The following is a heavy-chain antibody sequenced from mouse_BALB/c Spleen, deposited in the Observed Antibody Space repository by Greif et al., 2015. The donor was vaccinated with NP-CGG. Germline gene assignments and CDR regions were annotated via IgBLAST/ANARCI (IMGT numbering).Heavy chain of an antibody. V-gene: IGHV1-7*01. CDR2: VNPSTGYT. Sequence: QVQLQQSGAELAKPGASVRMSCKASGYTFTSYWTHWVKQRPGQGLEWIGYVNPSTGYTEYNQKFKDKATLTADKSSSTAYMQLSSLTSEDSAVYYCARRDGNYYFDYWGQGTTLTVSS. J-gene: IGHJ2*01. CDR3: ARRDGNYYFDY. CDR1: GYTFTSYW. D-gene: IGHD2-1*01.